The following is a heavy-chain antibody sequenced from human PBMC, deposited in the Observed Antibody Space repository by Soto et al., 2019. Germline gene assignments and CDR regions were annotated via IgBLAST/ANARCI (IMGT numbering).Heavy chain of an antibody. D-gene: IGHD3-9*01. CDR2: INPNSGDT. CDR1: AYIFTGYH. V-gene: IGHV1-2*02. Sequence: ASVKVSCKASAYIFTGYHIHWVRQAPGRGLEWMGWINPNSGDTEYAQNFQGRVTMTRDTSFNLVYMEMSGLMSDDTAVYYCARDARGTRGFDEMDIWGQGTTVTVSS. CDR3: ARDARGTRGFDEMDI. J-gene: IGHJ6*02.